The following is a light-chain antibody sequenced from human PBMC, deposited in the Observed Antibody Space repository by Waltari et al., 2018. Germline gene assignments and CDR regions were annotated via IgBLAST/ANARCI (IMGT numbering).Light chain of an antibody. J-gene: IGKJ1*01. CDR2: DAS. Sequence: IVFTQSPGTLSLSPGERATLSCRASQSVSRTLAWYQQKPGQAPRLLIYDASTRATGIPDRFSGSGSGTDFNLTISRVEPEDFAVYYCQKYGTLPATFGQGTKVEIK. CDR3: QKYGTLPAT. CDR1: QSVSRT. V-gene: IGKV3-20*01.